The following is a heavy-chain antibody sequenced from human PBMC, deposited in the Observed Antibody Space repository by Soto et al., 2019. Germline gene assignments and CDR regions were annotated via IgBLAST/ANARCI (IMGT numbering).Heavy chain of an antibody. CDR3: SRTTGVFSYYGMDI. D-gene: IGHD1-1*01. CDR2: IYPGDSDT. CDR1: GYTFTNHC. V-gene: IGHV5-51*01. J-gene: IGHJ6*01. Sequence: GESLKISCNGSGYTFTNHCIRWVRQMPGKGLEWMGIIYPGDSDTRYSPSFQGQVTISADKSISTAYLQWSSLKASDTAMYYCSRTTGVFSYYGMDIWGQGTTVTVPS.